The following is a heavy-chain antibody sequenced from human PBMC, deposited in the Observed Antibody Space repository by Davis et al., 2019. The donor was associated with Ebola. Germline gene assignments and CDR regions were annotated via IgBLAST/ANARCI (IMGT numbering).Heavy chain of an antibody. D-gene: IGHD3-3*01. V-gene: IGHV4-61*08. CDR1: GGSISSGDYY. Sequence: SETLSLTCTVSGGSISSGDYYWSWIRQPPGKGLEWIGYIYYSGSTNYNPSLKSRVTISVDTSKNQFSLKLSSVTAADTAVYYCARVWSGLYYYGMDVWGQGTTVTVSS. CDR2: IYYSGST. J-gene: IGHJ6*02. CDR3: ARVWSGLYYYGMDV.